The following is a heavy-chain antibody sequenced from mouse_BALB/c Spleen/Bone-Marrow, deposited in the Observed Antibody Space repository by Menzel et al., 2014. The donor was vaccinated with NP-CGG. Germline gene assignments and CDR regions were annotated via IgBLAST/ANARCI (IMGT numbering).Heavy chain of an antibody. J-gene: IGHJ2*01. V-gene: IGHV14-1*02. CDR2: IDPENGNT. CDR3: AMITTY. CDR1: GFNIKDYY. D-gene: IGHD2-4*01. Sequence: EVQLVESGAELVRPGALVKLSCKASGFNIKDYYMHWVKRRPEQGLEWIGWIDPENGNTIYDPKFQGKASITADTSSNTAYLQLSSLTSEDTAVYYCAMITTYWGQGTTLTVSS.